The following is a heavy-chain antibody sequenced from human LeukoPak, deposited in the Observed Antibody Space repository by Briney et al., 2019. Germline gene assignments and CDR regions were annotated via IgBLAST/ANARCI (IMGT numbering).Heavy chain of an antibody. J-gene: IGHJ3*02. CDR3: AREGPSGLGYCSGGSCPEAFDI. Sequence: ASVKVSCKASGYTFTGYYMHWVRQAPGQGLEWMGWISAYNGNTNYAQKLQGRVTMTTDTSTSTAYMELRSLRSDDTAVYYCAREGPSGLGYCSGGSCPEAFDIWGQGTMVTVSS. CDR1: GYTFTGYY. D-gene: IGHD2-15*01. V-gene: IGHV1-18*04. CDR2: ISAYNGNT.